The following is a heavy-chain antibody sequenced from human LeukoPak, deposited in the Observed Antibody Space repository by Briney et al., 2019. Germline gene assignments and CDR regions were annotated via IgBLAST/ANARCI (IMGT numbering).Heavy chain of an antibody. V-gene: IGHV3-48*01. J-gene: IGHJ4*02. D-gene: IGHD2-2*01. Sequence: GGSLRLSCAASGFTFSSYSMNWVRQAPGKGLEWVSYISSSSSTIYYADSVKGRFTISRGNAKNSLYLQMNSLRAEDTAVYYCARDRPAAYWGQGTLVTVSS. CDR2: ISSSSSTI. CDR1: GFTFSSYS. CDR3: ARDRPAAY.